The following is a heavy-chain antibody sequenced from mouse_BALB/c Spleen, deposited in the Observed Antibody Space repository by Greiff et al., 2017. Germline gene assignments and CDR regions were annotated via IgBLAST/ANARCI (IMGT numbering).Heavy chain of an antibody. CDR1: GFAFSSYD. CDR2: ISSGGGST. V-gene: IGHV5-12-1*01. J-gene: IGHJ2*01. CDR3: ARRRSLYYFDY. Sequence: EVKLMESGGGLVKPGGSLKLSCAASGFAFSSYDMSWVRQTPEKRLEWVAYISSGGGSTYYPDTVKGRFTISRDNAKNTLYLQMSSLKSEDTAMYYCARRRSLYYFDYWGQGTTLTVSS.